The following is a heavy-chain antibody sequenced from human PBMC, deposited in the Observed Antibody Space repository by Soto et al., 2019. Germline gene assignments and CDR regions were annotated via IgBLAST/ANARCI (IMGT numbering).Heavy chain of an antibody. CDR3: ARVETGRDGYNYDY. CDR1: GGSISSGGYC. D-gene: IGHD5-12*01. Sequence: SETLSLTCTVSGGSISSGGYCWSWIRQHPGKGLEWIGYIYYSGSTYYNPSLKSRVTISVDTSKNQFSLKLSSVTAADTAVYYCARVETGRDGYNYDYWGQGTLVTVSS. J-gene: IGHJ4*02. V-gene: IGHV4-31*03. CDR2: IYYSGST.